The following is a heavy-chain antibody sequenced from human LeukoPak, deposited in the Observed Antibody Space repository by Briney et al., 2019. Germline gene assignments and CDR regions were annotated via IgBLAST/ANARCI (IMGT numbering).Heavy chain of an antibody. CDR1: GGSISSTNYY. D-gene: IGHD2-8*01. V-gene: IGHV4-39*01. CDR2: IYYSGST. Sequence: SETLSLTCSVSGGSISSTNYYWGWIRQPPGKGLEWIGSIYYSGSTYYNPSLKSRVTISVDTSKNQFSLKLSSVTAADTAVYYCARHFNGPDYFDYWGQGTLVTVSS. CDR3: ARHFNGPDYFDY. J-gene: IGHJ4*02.